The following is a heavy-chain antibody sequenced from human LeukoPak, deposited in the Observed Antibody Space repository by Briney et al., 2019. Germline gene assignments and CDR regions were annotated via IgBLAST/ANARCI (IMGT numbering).Heavy chain of an antibody. CDR1: GFTFSSYW. Sequence: GGSLRLSCAASGFTFSSYWMSWVRQAPGKGLEWVANIKQDGSEKYYVDSVKGRFTISRDNAKNSLYLQMNSLRAEDTAVYYCAKDAMAPWSYFDYWGQGTLVTVSS. V-gene: IGHV3-7*03. CDR3: AKDAMAPWSYFDY. D-gene: IGHD2-2*01. CDR2: IKQDGSEK. J-gene: IGHJ4*02.